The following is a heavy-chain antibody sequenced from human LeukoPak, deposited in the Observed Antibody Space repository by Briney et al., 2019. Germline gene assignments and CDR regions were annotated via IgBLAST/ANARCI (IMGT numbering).Heavy chain of an antibody. CDR1: GFTFSSYG. CDR2: IWYDGSNK. V-gene: IGHV3-33*01. Sequence: GGSLRLSCAASGFTFSSYGMHWVRQAPGKGLEWVAVIWYDGSNKYYADSVKGRFTISRDNSENTLYLQMNSLRAEDTAVYYCARDLFEYYYDSSGSLDYWGQGTLVTVSS. CDR3: ARDLFEYYYDSSGSLDY. J-gene: IGHJ4*02. D-gene: IGHD3-22*01.